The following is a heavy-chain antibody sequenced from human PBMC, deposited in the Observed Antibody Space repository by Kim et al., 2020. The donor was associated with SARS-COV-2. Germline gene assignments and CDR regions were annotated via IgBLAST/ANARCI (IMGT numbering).Heavy chain of an antibody. Sequence: SETLSHTCTVSGGSISSGGYYWSWIRQHPGKGLEWIGYIYYSGSTYYNPSLKSRVTISVDTSKNQFSLKLSSVTAADTAVYYCARDLKGEGVNDYWGQGTLVTVSS. CDR1: GGSISSGGYY. J-gene: IGHJ4*02. CDR3: ARDLKGEGVNDY. V-gene: IGHV4-31*03. D-gene: IGHD2-21*01. CDR2: IYYSGST.